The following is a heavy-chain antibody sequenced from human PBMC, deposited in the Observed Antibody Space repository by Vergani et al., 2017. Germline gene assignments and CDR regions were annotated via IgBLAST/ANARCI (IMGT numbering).Heavy chain of an antibody. V-gene: IGHV1-46*03. Sequence: QVQLVQSGAEVKKPGASVKVSCKASGYTFTSYYMHWVPQAPGQELEWMGIINPSGGSTSYAQKFQGRVTMTRDTSTSTVYMELSSLISEDTAVYYCARDMSGTIGGAFDIWGQGTMVTVSS. CDR2: INPSGGST. CDR1: GYTFTSYY. CDR3: ARDMSGTIGGAFDI. J-gene: IGHJ3*02. D-gene: IGHD1-26*01.